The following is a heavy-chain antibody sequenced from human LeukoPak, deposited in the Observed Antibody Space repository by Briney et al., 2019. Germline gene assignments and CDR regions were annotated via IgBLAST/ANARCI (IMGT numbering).Heavy chain of an antibody. J-gene: IGHJ4*02. CDR2: ISESGGST. CDR3: AKGSF. D-gene: IGHD3-10*01. Sequence: GGSLRLSCVVSGFTFSTSAMSWVRQAPGKGLEWISGISESGGSTYYADSVKGRFTSSRDNSKNTLYLQMNNLRAEDTAAYYCAKGSFWGQGTLVTVSS. V-gene: IGHV3-23*01. CDR1: GFTFSTSA.